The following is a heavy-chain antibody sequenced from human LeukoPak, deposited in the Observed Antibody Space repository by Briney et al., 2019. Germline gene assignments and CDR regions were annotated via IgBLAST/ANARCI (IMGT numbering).Heavy chain of an antibody. Sequence: PGGSLRLSCAASGFTFSSYSMNWVRQAPGKGLEWVSYISSSSSTIYYADSAKGRFTISRDNAKNSLYLQMNSLRDQDTAVYYCAREDDILTGSFDYWGQGTLVTVSS. J-gene: IGHJ4*02. CDR1: GFTFSSYS. CDR2: ISSSSSTI. CDR3: AREDDILTGSFDY. D-gene: IGHD3-9*01. V-gene: IGHV3-48*02.